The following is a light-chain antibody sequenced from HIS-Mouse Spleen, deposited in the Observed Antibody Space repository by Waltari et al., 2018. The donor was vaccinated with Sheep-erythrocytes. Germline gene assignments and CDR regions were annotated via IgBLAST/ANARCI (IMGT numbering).Light chain of an antibody. V-gene: IGLV2-11*01. J-gene: IGLJ1*01. CDR3: CSYAGSYNHV. CDR1: SSDVGGYTY. Sequence: QSALPQPRPVSGSPGQSVTSSCTGTSSDVGGYTYVSWYQQHPGKAPKLMIYDVSKRPSGVPDRFSGSKSGNTASLTISGLQAEDEADYYCCSYAGSYNHVFATGTKVTVL. CDR2: DVS.